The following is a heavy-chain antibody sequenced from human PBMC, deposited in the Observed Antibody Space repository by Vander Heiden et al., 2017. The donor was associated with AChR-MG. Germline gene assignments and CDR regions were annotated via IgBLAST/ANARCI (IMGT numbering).Heavy chain of an antibody. Sequence: QVQLQQWGAGLLKPSETLSLTCAVYGGSFSGYYWSWIRQPPGKGLEWIGEINHSGSTNYNPSLKSRVTISVDTSKNQFSLKLSSVTAADTAVYYCAHSSSSSTNDYWGQGTLVTVSS. J-gene: IGHJ4*02. D-gene: IGHD6-6*01. CDR1: GGSFSGYY. CDR2: INHSGST. CDR3: AHSSSSSTNDY. V-gene: IGHV4-34*01.